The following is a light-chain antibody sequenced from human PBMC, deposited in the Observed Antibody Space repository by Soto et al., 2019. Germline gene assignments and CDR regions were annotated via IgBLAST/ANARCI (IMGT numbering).Light chain of an antibody. CDR3: QPHNNWPLT. CDR1: QSVSTN. Sequence: EIVMTQSPAILSVSPGERATLSCRASQSVSTNLAWFQQKPGQTPRLLFNGASTRATGIPARFTGSGSGTEFILTISSLQSEDFAIYYCQPHNNWPLTFGGGTKVESK. V-gene: IGKV3-15*01. J-gene: IGKJ4*01. CDR2: GAS.